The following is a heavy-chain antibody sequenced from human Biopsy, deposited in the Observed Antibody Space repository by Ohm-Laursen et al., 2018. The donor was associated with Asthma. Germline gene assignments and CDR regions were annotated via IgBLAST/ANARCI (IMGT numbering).Heavy chain of an antibody. CDR3: ARTHERWTSIQDDALDI. Sequence: RSLRLSCAASGFTFSIYDIHWVRQAPGKGLEWVAVISYDGGNKFYGDSVKGRFTLSRDNSRNTLYLQMNSLRVEDTAIYYCARTHERWTSIQDDALDIWGQRTMVIVSS. CDR1: GFTFSIYD. D-gene: IGHD4-23*01. CDR2: ISYDGGNK. V-gene: IGHV3-30*03. J-gene: IGHJ3*02.